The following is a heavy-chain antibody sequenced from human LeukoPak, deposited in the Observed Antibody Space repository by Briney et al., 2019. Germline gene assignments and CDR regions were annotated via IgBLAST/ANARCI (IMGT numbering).Heavy chain of an antibody. Sequence: GRSLRLSCAASGFTFSSYAMHWVRQAPGKGLEWVAVISYDGSNKYYADSVKGRFTISRDNSKNTLYLQMSSLRAEDTAVYYCARDKTMIVVVTYYYGMDVWGQGTTVTVSS. V-gene: IGHV3-30*04. CDR3: ARDKTMIVVVTYYYGMDV. CDR1: GFTFSSYA. CDR2: ISYDGSNK. J-gene: IGHJ6*02. D-gene: IGHD3-22*01.